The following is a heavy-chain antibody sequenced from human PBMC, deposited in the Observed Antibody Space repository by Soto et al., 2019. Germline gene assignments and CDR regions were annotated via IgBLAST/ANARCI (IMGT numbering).Heavy chain of an antibody. CDR1: GGTVSNYA. J-gene: IGHJ6*02. CDR2: IIPILGTA. V-gene: IGHV1-69*13. D-gene: IGHD1-26*01. CDR3: ARAPGAGKNYYSYGMDV. Sequence: SVKVSGKAAGGTVSNYAISWVRQAPGQGLEWMGGIIPILGTANHAKKFQGRVTINADESTRTAYMQLSSLRPEDTALYYCARAPGAGKNYYSYGMDVWGQGTTATVSS.